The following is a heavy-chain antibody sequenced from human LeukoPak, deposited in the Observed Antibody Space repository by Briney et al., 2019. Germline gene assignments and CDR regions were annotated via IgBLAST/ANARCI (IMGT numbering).Heavy chain of an antibody. CDR3: AREKGSWGVFDY. CDR2: IIPKLGTA. J-gene: IGHJ4*02. CDR1: GGTFSSDA. D-gene: IGHD1-26*01. Sequence: SVKVSCKASGGTFSSDAISWVRQAPGQGLEWMGGIIPKLGTANYAQKFRGRVTITADESTTTVYMELSSLRPEDTAVYYCAREKGSWGVFDYWGQGTLVTVSS. V-gene: IGHV1-69*01.